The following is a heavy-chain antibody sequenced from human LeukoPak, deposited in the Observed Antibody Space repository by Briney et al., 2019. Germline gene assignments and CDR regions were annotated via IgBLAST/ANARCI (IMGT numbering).Heavy chain of an antibody. CDR1: GFTFSSYS. D-gene: IGHD4-23*01. CDR2: ISSSSSYI. CDR3: ARGRNYGGNPAARDY. J-gene: IGHJ4*02. V-gene: IGHV3-21*01. Sequence: PGGSLRLSCAASGFTFSSYSMNWVRQAPGKGLEWVSSISSSSSYIYYADSVKGRFTISRDNAKNSLYLQMNSLRAEDTAVYYCARGRNYGGNPAARDYWGQGTLVTVSS.